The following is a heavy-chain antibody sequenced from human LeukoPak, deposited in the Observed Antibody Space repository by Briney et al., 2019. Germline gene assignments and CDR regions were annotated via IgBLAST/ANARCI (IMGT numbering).Heavy chain of an antibody. D-gene: IGHD3-22*01. CDR3: AKGAYYDSSGYSDH. V-gene: IGHV3-13*01. CDR2: IGTAGDT. J-gene: IGHJ5*02. CDR1: GFTFSSYD. Sequence: GGSLRLSCAASGFTFSSYDMHWVRQATGKGLEWVSAIGTAGDTYYPGSVKGRFTISRENAKNSLYLQMNSLRAEDTALYYCAKGAYYDSSGYSDHWGQGTLVTVSS.